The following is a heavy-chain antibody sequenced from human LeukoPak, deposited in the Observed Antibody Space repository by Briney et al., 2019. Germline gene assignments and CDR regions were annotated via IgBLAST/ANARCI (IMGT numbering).Heavy chain of an antibody. V-gene: IGHV4-4*07. CDR3: ARDRDCGGDCYGY. Sequence: SETLSLTCTVSGGSISSYYWSWIRQPARKGLEWIGRIYTSGSTNYNPSLKSRVTISVDKSKNQFSLKLSSVTAADTAVYYCARDRDCGGDCYGYWGQGTLVTVSS. CDR1: GGSISSYY. CDR2: IYTSGST. D-gene: IGHD2-21*01. J-gene: IGHJ4*02.